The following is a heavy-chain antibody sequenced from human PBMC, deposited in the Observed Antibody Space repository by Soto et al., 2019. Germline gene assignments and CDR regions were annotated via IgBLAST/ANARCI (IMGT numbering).Heavy chain of an antibody. V-gene: IGHV4-30-4*01. J-gene: IGHJ4*02. Sequence: SETLSLTCTVSGGSISSGDYYWSWIRQPPVKGLEWIGYIYYSGSTYYNPSLKSRVTISVDTSKNQFSLKLSSVTAADTAVYYCARAGGEQLVPYYFDYWGQGTLVTVSS. CDR1: GGSISSGDYY. CDR2: IYYSGST. CDR3: ARAGGEQLVPYYFDY. D-gene: IGHD6-6*01.